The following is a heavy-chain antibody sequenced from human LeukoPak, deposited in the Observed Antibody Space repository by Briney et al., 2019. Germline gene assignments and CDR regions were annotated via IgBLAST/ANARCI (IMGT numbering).Heavy chain of an antibody. CDR1: GFTFSSFG. CDR3: AKDKEYSYGPTYYYYYMDV. Sequence: GGSLRLSCAASGFTFSSFGMHWVRQAPGKGLEWVSAISGSGGSTYYADSVKGRFTISRDNSKNTLYLQMNSLRAEDTAVYYCAKDKEYSYGPTYYYYYMDVWGKGTTVTVSS. V-gene: IGHV3-23*01. CDR2: ISGSGGST. J-gene: IGHJ6*03. D-gene: IGHD5-18*01.